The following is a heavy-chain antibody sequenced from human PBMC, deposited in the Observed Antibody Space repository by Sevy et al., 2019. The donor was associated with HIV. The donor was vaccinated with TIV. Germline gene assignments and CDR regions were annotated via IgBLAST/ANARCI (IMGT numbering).Heavy chain of an antibody. V-gene: IGHV3-49*03. CDR1: GFSFGDFA. CDR3: SRDAFSGSAVGDY. CDR2: IRSKAYGGTT. Sequence: GGSLRLSCAASGFSFGDFAMSWFRQAPGKGLEWVGFIRSKAYGGTTENAASLKGRFTISRDDSKSIAYLQMNSLKNADTAVYYCSRDAFSGSAVGDYWGQGTLVTVSS. D-gene: IGHD1-26*01. J-gene: IGHJ4*02.